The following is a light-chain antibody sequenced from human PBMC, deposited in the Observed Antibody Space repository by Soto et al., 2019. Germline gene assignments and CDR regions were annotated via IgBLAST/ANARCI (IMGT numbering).Light chain of an antibody. Sequence: QSVPTQPAFVSGSPAQSITIACAGTSSDVGNFNLVSWYQHHPGKAPKLMIFEVSKRPSGVSNRYSGSKSGNTASLTISGLQAEDEADYYCCSYAGNKIHYVFGTGTKVTVL. V-gene: IGLV2-23*02. J-gene: IGLJ1*01. CDR1: SSDVGNFNL. CDR2: EVS. CDR3: CSYAGNKIHYV.